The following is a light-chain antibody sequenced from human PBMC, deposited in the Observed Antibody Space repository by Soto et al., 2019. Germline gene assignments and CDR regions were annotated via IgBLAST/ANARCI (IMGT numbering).Light chain of an antibody. J-gene: IGKJ2*01. CDR1: QDISAY. Sequence: AIRMTQSPSSLSASTGDRVTITCRASQDISAYLAWYQQKPGKAPRLLIYAASTLQSGVPSRLSGSGSGTDFTLTISYLQSEDFAVYYCQQYHTYPYTFGQGTKVDIK. V-gene: IGKV1-8*01. CDR2: AAS. CDR3: QQYHTYPYT.